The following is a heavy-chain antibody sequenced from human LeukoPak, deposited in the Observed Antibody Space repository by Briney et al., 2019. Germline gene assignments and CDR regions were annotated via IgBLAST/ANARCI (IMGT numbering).Heavy chain of an antibody. CDR3: AKRGVVIRVFLVGLHKEAYYFES. V-gene: IGHV3-23*01. CDR2: ISDSGGST. CDR1: GLTLSNYG. D-gene: IGHD3-3*01. J-gene: IGHJ4*02. Sequence: GGSLRLSCAVSGLTLSNYGMSWVRQAPGKGLEWVAGISDSGGSTKYADSVKGRFTISRDNPKNTLFLQMNSLGADDTAVYFCAKRGVVIRVFLVGLHKEAYYFESWGQGALVTVSS.